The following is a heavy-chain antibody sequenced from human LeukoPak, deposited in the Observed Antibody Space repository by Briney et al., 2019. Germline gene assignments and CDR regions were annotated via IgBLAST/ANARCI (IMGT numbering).Heavy chain of an antibody. CDR3: AGVEMATSTPYFDY. Sequence: ERSQRLFCAASGFTFSSYGMHWVRQAPGKGLEWEAFIWYDGSNKYYAHSVKGRFTLARDNSKNSLYLQMTSLRAEDTAVYYCAGVEMATSTPYFDYWGQGTLVTVSS. CDR2: IWYDGSNK. V-gene: IGHV3-33*01. D-gene: IGHD5-24*01. CDR1: GFTFSSYG. J-gene: IGHJ4*02.